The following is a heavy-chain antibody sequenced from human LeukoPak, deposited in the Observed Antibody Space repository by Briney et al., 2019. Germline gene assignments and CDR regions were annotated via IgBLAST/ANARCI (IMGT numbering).Heavy chain of an antibody. D-gene: IGHD6-19*01. V-gene: IGHV1-18*01. CDR2: ISPYDDST. Sequence: EASVKVSCKASGYSFSTFGITWVRQAPGQGLEWMGWISPYDDSTAYGQKFEGRVTMTRDTSTTTAYVELRTLTSHDTALYSCAKVDPPIAVGAPRDAFALWGQGTMVIVSS. J-gene: IGHJ3*01. CDR3: AKVDPPIAVGAPRDAFAL. CDR1: GYSFSTFG.